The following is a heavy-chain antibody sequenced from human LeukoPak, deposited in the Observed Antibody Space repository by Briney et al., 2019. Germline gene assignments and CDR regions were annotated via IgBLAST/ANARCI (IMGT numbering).Heavy chain of an antibody. J-gene: IGHJ4*02. Sequence: SVKVSCKVSGYTLTELSMHWVRQAPGKGLEWMGGFDPEDGETIYAQKFQGRVTMTEDTSTDTAYMELSSLRSEDTAVYYCATNPGGYSSYYFDYWGQGTLVTVSS. CDR1: GYTLTELS. CDR3: ATNPGGYSSYYFDY. D-gene: IGHD5-18*01. V-gene: IGHV1-24*01. CDR2: FDPEDGET.